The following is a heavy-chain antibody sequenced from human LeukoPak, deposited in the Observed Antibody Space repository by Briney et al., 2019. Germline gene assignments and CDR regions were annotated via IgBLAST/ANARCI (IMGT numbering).Heavy chain of an antibody. D-gene: IGHD5-18*01. CDR1: GGTFSSYA. J-gene: IGHJ6*02. CDR2: IIPILGIA. V-gene: IGHV1-69*04. Sequence: ASVKVSCKASGGTFSSYAISWVRQAPGQGLEWMGRIIPILGIANYAQKFQGRVTITADKSTSTAYMELSSLRSEDTAVYYCARGRPKRGYSYGYDYYYYGMDVWGQGTTVTVSS. CDR3: ARGRPKRGYSYGYDYYYYGMDV.